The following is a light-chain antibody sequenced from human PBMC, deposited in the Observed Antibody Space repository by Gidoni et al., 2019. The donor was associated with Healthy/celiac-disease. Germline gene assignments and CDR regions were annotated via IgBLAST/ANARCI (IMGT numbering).Light chain of an antibody. CDR3: QQYGSSPPET. J-gene: IGKJ1*01. Sequence: ELVLTQSPGTLSLSPGERATLSCRASQSVSSSYLAWYQQKPGQAPRLLIYGASSRATGIPDRFSGSGFGTDFTLTISRLESEDFAVYYCQQYGSSPPETFGQGTKVEIK. CDR1: QSVSSSY. CDR2: GAS. V-gene: IGKV3-20*01.